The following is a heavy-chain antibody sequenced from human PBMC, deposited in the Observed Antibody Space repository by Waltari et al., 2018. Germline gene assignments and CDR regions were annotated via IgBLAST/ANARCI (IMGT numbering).Heavy chain of an antibody. CDR1: GFPFSIYE. J-gene: IGHJ4*02. CDR2: INSGGVAM. V-gene: IGHV3-48*03. D-gene: IGHD6-13*01. CDR3: ARNRKIVAAGWGRDLDY. Sequence: EVQLVESGGGLVQPGGSLRLSCAVSGFPFSIYEMSWVRQAPGKGLEWVSYINSGGVAMYYANSVKGRFTVSRDNAQDSLYLQMNSLRVEDTAFYYCARNRKIVAAGWGRDLDYWGRGTLVTVSS.